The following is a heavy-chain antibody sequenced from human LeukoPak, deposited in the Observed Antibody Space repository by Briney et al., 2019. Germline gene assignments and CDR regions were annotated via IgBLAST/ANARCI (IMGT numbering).Heavy chain of an antibody. V-gene: IGHV3-33*01. CDR3: ARLHHDSSGPGVDY. CDR1: GFTFSSYG. Sequence: PGGSLRLSCAASGFTFSSYGMHWVRQAPGKGLEWVAVIWYDGSNKYYADSVKGRFTISRDNSKNTLYLQMNSLRAEDTAVYYCARLHHDSSGPGVDYWGQGTLVTVSS. J-gene: IGHJ4*02. D-gene: IGHD3-22*01. CDR2: IWYDGSNK.